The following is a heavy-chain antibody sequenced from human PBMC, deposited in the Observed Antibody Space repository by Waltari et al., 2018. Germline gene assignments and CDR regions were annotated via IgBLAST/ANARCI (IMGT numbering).Heavy chain of an antibody. CDR3: AIGGVETSWYWRY. V-gene: IGHV3-7*01. CDR2: IKTDGSET. D-gene: IGHD6-13*01. J-gene: IGHJ4*02. CDR1: GCPFSSSW. Sequence: EVQVVGSGGGLVQPGGSLRLSCAASGCPFSSSWMTWVRQATGKGLEWVANIKTDGSETYYVDSVKGRFTISRDNTKNSLYLQMSSLRAEDTAVYYCAIGGVETSWYWRYWGQGTLVTVSS.